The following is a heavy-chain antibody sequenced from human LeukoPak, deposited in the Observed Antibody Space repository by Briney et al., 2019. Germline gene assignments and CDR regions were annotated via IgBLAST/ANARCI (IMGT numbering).Heavy chain of an antibody. D-gene: IGHD3-3*01. J-gene: IGHJ4*02. CDR3: ARGPTVLRFLEWLLKPLDY. CDR2: IIPIFGTA. Sequence: GSSVKVSCKASGGPFSSYAISWVRQAPGQGVEWMGGIIPIFGTANYSQKFQGRVTITADESTSTAYMELSSLRSEDTAVYYCARGPTVLRFLEWLLKPLDYWGQGTLVTVSS. V-gene: IGHV1-69*01. CDR1: GGPFSSYA.